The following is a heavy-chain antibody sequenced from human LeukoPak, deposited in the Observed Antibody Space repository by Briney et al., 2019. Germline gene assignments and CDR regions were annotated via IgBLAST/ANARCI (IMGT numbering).Heavy chain of an antibody. V-gene: IGHV3-66*01. Sequence: GGSLRLSCAASGLTVGFKCMSWVRQAPGKGLEWVSIIYSGGSSYYADSVKGRSTVSRDTSKNTLYLQMNSPRAEDTAVYYCATRPDGNDVPYFDYWGQGTLVTVSS. CDR1: GLTVGFKC. CDR2: IYSGGSS. J-gene: IGHJ4*02. D-gene: IGHD5-12*01. CDR3: ATRPDGNDVPYFDY.